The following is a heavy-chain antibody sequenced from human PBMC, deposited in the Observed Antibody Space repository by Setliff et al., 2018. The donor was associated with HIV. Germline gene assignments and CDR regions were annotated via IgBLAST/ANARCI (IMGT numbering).Heavy chain of an antibody. J-gene: IGHJ5*02. V-gene: IGHV4-39*01. CDR3: ANRLYYYDSSRVLREEGFDP. CDR1: GGSVTNTKSY. D-gene: IGHD3-22*01. Sequence: SETLSLTCTVSGGSVTNTKSYWGWIRQPPGKGLEWIASISHSGNTYYNPSLNSRVTISLDTSKNQFSLKLTSVTAADTAVYYCANRLYYYDSSRVLREEGFDPWGQGTLVTVSS. CDR2: ISHSGNT.